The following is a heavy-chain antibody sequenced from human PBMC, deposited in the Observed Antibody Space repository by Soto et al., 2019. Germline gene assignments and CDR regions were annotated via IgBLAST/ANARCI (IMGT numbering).Heavy chain of an antibody. Sequence: GGSLRLSCAASGFTFSDYYMSWIRQAPGKGLEWVSYISSSGSTIYYADSVKGRFTISRDNAKNSLYLQMNSLRAEDTAVYYCARALRSQAAGSSWYVAFDIWGQGTMVTVSS. CDR3: ARALRSQAAGSSWYVAFDI. D-gene: IGHD6-13*01. CDR1: GFTFSDYY. CDR2: ISSSGSTI. J-gene: IGHJ3*02. V-gene: IGHV3-11*01.